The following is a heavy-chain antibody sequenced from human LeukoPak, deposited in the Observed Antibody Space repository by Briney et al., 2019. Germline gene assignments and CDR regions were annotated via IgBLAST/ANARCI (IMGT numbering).Heavy chain of an antibody. D-gene: IGHD5-24*01. CDR3: AKGHLEMATTTDYFDY. J-gene: IGHJ4*02. Sequence: GGSLRLSCAASGFTFSSYGMHWVRQAPGKGLEWVAFIRYDGSNKYYADSVKGRFTISRDNSKNTLYLQMNSLRAEDTAVYYCAKGHLEMATTTDYFDYWGQGTLVTVSS. CDR2: IRYDGSNK. CDR1: GFTFSSYG. V-gene: IGHV3-30*02.